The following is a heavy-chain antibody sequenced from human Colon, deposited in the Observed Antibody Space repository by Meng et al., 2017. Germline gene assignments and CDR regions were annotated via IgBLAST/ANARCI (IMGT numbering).Heavy chain of an antibody. J-gene: IGHJ4*02. V-gene: IGHV4-30-4*01. CDR1: GGSLNRDDYY. Sequence: QVQLQESGPGLVKPSQTASLTCTVSGGSLNRDDYYWSWIRQSPGVGLEWISVLSYSGNTFYNPSLRSRVAISADTSKIQFSLYLRSVTAADTAVYYCAREWRHYYGAGSFDYWGQGALVTVSS. CDR2: LSYSGNT. D-gene: IGHD3-10*01. CDR3: AREWRHYYGAGSFDY.